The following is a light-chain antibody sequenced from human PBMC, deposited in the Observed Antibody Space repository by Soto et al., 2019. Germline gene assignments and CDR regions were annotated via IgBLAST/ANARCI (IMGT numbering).Light chain of an antibody. CDR3: QQFGTSPPKT. CDR2: ATS. V-gene: IGKV3-20*01. J-gene: IGKJ2*01. CDR1: ERVSNSY. Sequence: VLTQSPDTLSLFPGERATLSCRASERVSNSYLAWYQQKFGEAPRLLLSATSKRAAGIPDRFSGSGSGTDFTLTISRVEPEDFGVYYCQQFGTSPPKTFGQGTKLEI.